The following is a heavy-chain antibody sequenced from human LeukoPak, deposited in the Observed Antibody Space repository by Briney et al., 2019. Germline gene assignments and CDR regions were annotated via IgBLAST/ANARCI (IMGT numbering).Heavy chain of an antibody. CDR3: ARVNDFWSGPNDY. Sequence: GGSLRLSCAASGFTFSSYAMHWVRQAPGKGLEWVAVISYDGSNKYYADSVKGRFTISRDNSKNTLYLQMNSLRAEDTAVYYCARVNDFWSGPNDYWGQGTLVTVSS. CDR1: GFTFSSYA. D-gene: IGHD3-3*01. CDR2: ISYDGSNK. J-gene: IGHJ4*02. V-gene: IGHV3-30*04.